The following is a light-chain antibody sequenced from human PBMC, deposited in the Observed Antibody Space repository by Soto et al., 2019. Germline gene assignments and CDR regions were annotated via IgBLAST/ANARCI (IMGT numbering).Light chain of an antibody. CDR2: AAS. J-gene: IGKJ3*01. V-gene: IGKV1-6*01. CDR3: LQGYNFPHT. Sequence: AIQMTQSPSSLSASVGDRVTITCRASQDVRNDLGWYQQKPGKAPNLLIYAASTLQIGVPSRFSGSGSGTDFTLTTTSLQPEAFATYYCLQGYNFPHTFGHGTKVDIK. CDR1: QDVRND.